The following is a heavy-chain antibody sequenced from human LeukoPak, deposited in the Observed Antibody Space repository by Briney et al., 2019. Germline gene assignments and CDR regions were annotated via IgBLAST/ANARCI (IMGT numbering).Heavy chain of an antibody. J-gene: IGHJ6*02. CDR1: GGTFSSYT. CDR3: ARSLTMIESFYYYYGMDV. Sequence: SVKVSCKASGGTFSSYTISWVRQAPGQGLEWMGRIIPILGIANYAQKFQGRVTITADKSTSTAYMELSSLRSEDTAVYYCARSLTMIESFYYYYGMDVWGQGTTVTVSS. D-gene: IGHD3-22*01. CDR2: IIPILGIA. V-gene: IGHV1-69*02.